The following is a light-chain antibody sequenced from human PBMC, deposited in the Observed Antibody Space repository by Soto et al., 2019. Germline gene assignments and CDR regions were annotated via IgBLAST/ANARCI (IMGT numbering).Light chain of an antibody. CDR1: SSDVGGYNY. V-gene: IGLV2-8*01. CDR2: EVY. CDR3: SAYAGSSTWV. J-gene: IGLJ2*01. Sequence: QSAPTQPPSASGSPGQSVTFSCTGTSSDVGGYNYVSWYQQYPGKAPKLMIYEVYKRHSGVPDHFSGSKSGNTASLTVSGLQPEDEADYYCSAYAGSSTWVFGGGTKVTVL.